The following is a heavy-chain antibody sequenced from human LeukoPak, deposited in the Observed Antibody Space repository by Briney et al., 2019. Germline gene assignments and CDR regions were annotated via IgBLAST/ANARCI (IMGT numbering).Heavy chain of an antibody. D-gene: IGHD3-10*01. CDR3: ARRKTFYYYGSGSPRRNWFDP. V-gene: IGHV3-30*03. CDR2: ISYDGSNK. J-gene: IGHJ5*02. Sequence: GGSLRLSCAASGFTLSSYGMHWVRQAPGEGLEWVAVISYDGSNKYYADSVKGRFTISRDNSKNTLYLQMNSLRAEDTAVYYCARRKTFYYYGSGSPRRNWFDPWGQGTLVTVSS. CDR1: GFTLSSYG.